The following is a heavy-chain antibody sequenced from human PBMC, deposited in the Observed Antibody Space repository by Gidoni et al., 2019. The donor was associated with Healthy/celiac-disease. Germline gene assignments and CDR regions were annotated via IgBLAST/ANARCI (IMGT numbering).Heavy chain of an antibody. CDR1: GFTFSSYS. D-gene: IGHD5-18*01. CDR2: ISSSSSYI. CDR3: ARGYSYGPNWFDP. Sequence: EVQLVESGGGLVKPGGSLRLSCAASGFTFSSYSMNWVRQAPGKGLEWVSSISSSSSYIYYADSVKGRFTISRDNAKNSLYLQMNSLRAEDTAVYYCARGYSYGPNWFDPWGQGTLVTVSS. V-gene: IGHV3-21*01. J-gene: IGHJ5*02.